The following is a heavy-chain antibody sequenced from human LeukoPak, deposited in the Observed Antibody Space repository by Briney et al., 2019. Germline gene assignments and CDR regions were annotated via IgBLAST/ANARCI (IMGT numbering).Heavy chain of an antibody. CDR2: VFHTGGT. Sequence: PSETLSLTCTVSGGSVNSGNYHWGWIRQPPGKGLEWIGTVFHTGGTSYNPSLKSRVSISVDSSKNQISLMLTPVTVTDTALYYCTRRRGGSSYRDHWGQGTQVTVSS. V-gene: IGHV4-39*01. CDR1: GGSVNSGNYH. D-gene: IGHD2-15*01. CDR3: TRRRGGSSYRDH. J-gene: IGHJ4*02.